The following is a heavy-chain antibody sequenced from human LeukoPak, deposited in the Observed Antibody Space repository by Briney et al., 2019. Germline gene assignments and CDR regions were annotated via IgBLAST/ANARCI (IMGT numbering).Heavy chain of an antibody. V-gene: IGHV3-7*04. CDR1: GFTFSRYW. Sequence: PGGSLRLSCAASGFTFSRYWMDWVRQAPGKGLEGVANIKQDGSEKNYADSVKGRFTISRDNAKNSLYLQMNSLRAEDTAVYYCVRGEADYGGWSYWGQGTLVTVSS. J-gene: IGHJ4*02. D-gene: IGHD4-17*01. CDR2: IKQDGSEK. CDR3: VRGEADYGGWSY.